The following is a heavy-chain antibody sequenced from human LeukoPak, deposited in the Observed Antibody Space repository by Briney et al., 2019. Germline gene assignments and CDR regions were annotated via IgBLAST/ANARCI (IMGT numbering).Heavy chain of an antibody. J-gene: IGHJ6*02. CDR2: MNQDGSAK. Sequence: GRSLRLSCAASGFTFSDSWMSWVRQAPGKGLEWVANMNQDGSAKGYVDSVKGRFTISRDNARNSLYLQMSSLRPEDTAVYYCATYTHWVAGDVWGQGTTVTVSS. CDR3: ATYTHWVAGDV. CDR1: GFTFSDSW. V-gene: IGHV3-7*01. D-gene: IGHD3-16*01.